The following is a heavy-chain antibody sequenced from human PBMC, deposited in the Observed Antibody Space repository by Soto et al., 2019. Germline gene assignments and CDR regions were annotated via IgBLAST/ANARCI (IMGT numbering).Heavy chain of an antibody. J-gene: IGHJ4*02. Sequence: QTGGSLRLSCAASGFTFDDYAMHWVRQAPGKGLEWVSGISWNSGSIGYADSVKGRFTISRDNAKNSLYLQMNSLRAEDTALYYCAKASGDRTFDYWGQGTQVTVSS. CDR1: GFTFDDYA. CDR2: ISWNSGSI. V-gene: IGHV3-9*01. CDR3: AKASGDRTFDY.